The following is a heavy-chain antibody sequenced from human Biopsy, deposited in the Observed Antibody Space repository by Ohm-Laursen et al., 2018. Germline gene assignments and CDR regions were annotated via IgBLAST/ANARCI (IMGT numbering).Heavy chain of an antibody. CDR3: VRDRRDWYEP. Sequence: TLSLTCSVSGGSISSGGYYWSWIRQFPGKGLELLGYIYNVESTYYNPSLKSRVLISGDASRNQYSLKLTSVTAADTAVYYCVRDRRDWYEPWGQGTQVTVSS. J-gene: IGHJ5*02. CDR2: IYNVEST. CDR1: GGSISSGGYY. V-gene: IGHV4-31*03.